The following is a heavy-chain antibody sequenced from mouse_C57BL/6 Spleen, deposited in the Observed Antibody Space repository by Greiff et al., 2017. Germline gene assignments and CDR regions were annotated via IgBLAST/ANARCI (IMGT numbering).Heavy chain of an antibody. CDR1: GYSFTGYY. CDR3: ASQPITTVVAGDCDY. CDR2: INPSTGGP. J-gene: IGHJ2*01. D-gene: IGHD1-1*01. Sequence: VQLQQSGPELVKPGASVKLSCKASGYSFTGYYMNWVKHSPEKSLEWIGEINPSTGGPTYNQKFKAKATLTVDKSASTAYMQLKSLTSEDSAVYYGASQPITTVVAGDCDYWGQGTTLTVSA. V-gene: IGHV1-42*01.